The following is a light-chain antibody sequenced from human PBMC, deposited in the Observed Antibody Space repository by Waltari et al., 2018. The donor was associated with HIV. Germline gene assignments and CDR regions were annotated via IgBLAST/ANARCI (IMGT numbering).Light chain of an antibody. CDR3: CSFAGSYTLV. Sequence: QSALTQPRSVSGSTGQSVPISCTGTTSDIADHNNVSWYQQHPGKAPKLMIYDVTKRPSGVPDRFSGSKSGNTASLTISGLQDEDEAAYYCCSFAGSYTLVFGGGTKLTVL. CDR1: TSDIADHNN. CDR2: DVT. V-gene: IGLV2-11*01. J-gene: IGLJ3*02.